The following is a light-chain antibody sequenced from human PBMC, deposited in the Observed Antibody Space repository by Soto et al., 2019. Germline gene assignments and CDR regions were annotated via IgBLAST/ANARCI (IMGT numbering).Light chain of an antibody. CDR1: SSDVGGYNY. J-gene: IGLJ2*01. Sequence: QSVLTQPASVSGSPGQSITISCTGTSSDVGGYNYVSWYQQHPGKAPKLMIYEVSNRPSGVSNRFSGSKSGNTASLTISGLQAGDEADYYCSSYTSSRTLVFGGGTKVTVL. CDR3: SSYTSSRTLV. CDR2: EVS. V-gene: IGLV2-14*01.